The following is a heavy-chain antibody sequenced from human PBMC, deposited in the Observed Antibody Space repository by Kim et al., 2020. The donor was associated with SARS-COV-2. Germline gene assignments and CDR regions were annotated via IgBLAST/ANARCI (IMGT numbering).Heavy chain of an antibody. D-gene: IGHD1-26*01. J-gene: IGHJ6*02. V-gene: IGHV1-3*01. CDR3: ARGSIHSGSYCDV. Sequence: YSQKFQGRVTITRDTSASTAYMELSRLTSQDTAVYYSARGSIHSGSYCDVWGQGTTVTVSS.